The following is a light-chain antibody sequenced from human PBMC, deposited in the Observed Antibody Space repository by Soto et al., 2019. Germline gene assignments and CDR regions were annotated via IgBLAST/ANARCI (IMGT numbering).Light chain of an antibody. CDR3: TSYTSSNSLYV. CDR2: EVS. CDR1: SRDVGAYKF. J-gene: IGLJ1*01. V-gene: IGLV2-14*01. Sequence: QSVLTQPASVSGSLGQSITISCTGTSRDVGAYKFVSWYQQHPGKAPKLIISEVSNRPSGVPTRFSGSKSGNTAPLIISGLQAEDEADYYCTSYTSSNSLYVFGTGTKVTVL.